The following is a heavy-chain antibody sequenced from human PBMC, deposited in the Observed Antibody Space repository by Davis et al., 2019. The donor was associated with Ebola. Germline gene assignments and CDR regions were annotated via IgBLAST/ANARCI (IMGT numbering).Heavy chain of an antibody. V-gene: IGHV3-23*01. CDR2: TNRDGGTT. CDR1: GFTFNSYG. D-gene: IGHD3-10*01. Sequence: GESLKISCAASGFTFNSYGMSWVRRAPGKGPEWVSATNRDGGTTFYADSVKGRFTISRDNSKNTLYLQMNSLRAEDTAVYYCAKRGVEAPSSGRYIFDWWGQGILVIVSS. J-gene: IGHJ4*02. CDR3: AKRGVEAPSSGRYIFDW.